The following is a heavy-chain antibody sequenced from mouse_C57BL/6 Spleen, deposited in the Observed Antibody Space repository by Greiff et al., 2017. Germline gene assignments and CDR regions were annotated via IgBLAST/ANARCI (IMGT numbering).Heavy chain of an antibody. J-gene: IGHJ2*01. V-gene: IGHV3-6*01. Sequence: VQLKESGPGLVKPSQSLSLTCSVTGYSITSGYYWNWIRQFPGNKLEWMGYISYDGSNNYNPSLKNRISITRDTSKNQFFLKLNSVTTEDTATYYCARNSYEWIDYWGQGTTLTVSS. CDR2: ISYDGSN. CDR3: ARNSYEWIDY. D-gene: IGHD2-3*01. CDR1: GYSITSGYY.